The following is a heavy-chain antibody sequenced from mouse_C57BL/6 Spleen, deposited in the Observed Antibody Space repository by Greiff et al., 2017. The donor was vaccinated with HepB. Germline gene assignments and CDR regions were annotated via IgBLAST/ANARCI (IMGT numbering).Heavy chain of an antibody. Sequence: QVTLKECGPGILQPSQTLSLTCSFSGFSLSTFGMGVGWIRQPSGKGLEWLAHIWWDDDKYYNPALKSRLTISKDTSKNQVFLKIANVDTADTATYYCARMKHYGSSYYAMDYWGQGTSVTVSS. J-gene: IGHJ4*01. D-gene: IGHD1-1*01. V-gene: IGHV8-8*01. CDR3: ARMKHYGSSYYAMDY. CDR2: IWWDDDK. CDR1: GFSLSTFGMG.